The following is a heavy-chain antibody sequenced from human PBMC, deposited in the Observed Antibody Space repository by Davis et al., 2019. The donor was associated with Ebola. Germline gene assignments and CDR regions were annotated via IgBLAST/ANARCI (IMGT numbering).Heavy chain of an antibody. V-gene: IGHV4-38-2*02. Sequence: SETLSLTCTVSGYSINSGFYWGWIRQPPGRRLEWIGSIYRSGSSYYNPSLKSRVTISVDTSKNQFSLRLSSVTAADTAVYYCARDDLSGLIDSWGQGILVTVSS. CDR2: IYRSGSS. D-gene: IGHD2-15*01. CDR3: ARDDLSGLIDS. CDR1: GYSINSGFY. J-gene: IGHJ4*02.